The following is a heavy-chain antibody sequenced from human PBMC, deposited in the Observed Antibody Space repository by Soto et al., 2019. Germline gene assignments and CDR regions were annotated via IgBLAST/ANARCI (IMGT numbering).Heavy chain of an antibody. Sequence: PSQTLSLTCAISGDSVSSNSAAWNCIRQSPSRGLEWLGRTYYRSKWYNDYAVSVKSRITINPDTSKNQFSLQLNSVTPEDTAVYYCARDQVVPAVRGPTEYYYHRMDGSGKGTKVTV. CDR3: ARDQVVPAVRGPTEYYYHRMDG. D-gene: IGHD2-2*01. CDR2: TYYRSKWYN. J-gene: IGHJ6*04. V-gene: IGHV6-1*01. CDR1: GDSVSSNSAA.